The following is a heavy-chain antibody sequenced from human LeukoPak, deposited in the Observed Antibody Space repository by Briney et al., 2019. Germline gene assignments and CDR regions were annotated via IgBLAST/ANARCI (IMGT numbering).Heavy chain of an antibody. CDR3: ARVPTTVTRYYFDY. Sequence: SETLSLTCTVSGDSISSSNYYWGWIRQPPGKGLEWIGTIFYSGRTYYNPSLKSRVTISVDTSKNQFSLNLSSVTAADTAVYYCARVPTTVTRYYFDYWGQGTLVTVSS. J-gene: IGHJ4*02. V-gene: IGHV4-39*07. D-gene: IGHD4-17*01. CDR1: GDSISSSNYY. CDR2: IFYSGRT.